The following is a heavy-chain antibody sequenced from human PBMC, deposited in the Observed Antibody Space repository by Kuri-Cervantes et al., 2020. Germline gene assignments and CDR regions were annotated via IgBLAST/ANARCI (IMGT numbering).Heavy chain of an antibody. Sequence: SVKVSCKASGGTFSSYAISWVRQAPGQGLEWMGGIIPIFGTANYAQKFQGRVTITADESTSTAYMELSRLRSDDTAVYYCARARVSLRYFDWLYNYFDYWGQGTLVTVSS. V-gene: IGHV1-69*13. CDR3: ARARVSLRYFDWLYNYFDY. D-gene: IGHD3-9*01. CDR2: IIPIFGTA. J-gene: IGHJ4*02. CDR1: GGTFSSYA.